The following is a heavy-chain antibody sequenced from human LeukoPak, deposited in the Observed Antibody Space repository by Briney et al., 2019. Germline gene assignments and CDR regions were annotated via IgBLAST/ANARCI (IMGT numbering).Heavy chain of an antibody. V-gene: IGHV4-39*01. D-gene: IGHD4-17*01. CDR3: ARRAGLTVTIYFCFGMEV. J-gene: IGHJ6*02. CDR2: IYDSGST. CDR1: GCSISSSSYY. Sequence: SETLSLTCTVSGCSISSSSYYWGWMRQPPGQELVWIGSIYDSGSTYYDPSVRSRVNISVHTPQRQCSLKLRSVTAADTAVYYCARRAGLTVTIYFCFGMEVWGQGTTVTVSS.